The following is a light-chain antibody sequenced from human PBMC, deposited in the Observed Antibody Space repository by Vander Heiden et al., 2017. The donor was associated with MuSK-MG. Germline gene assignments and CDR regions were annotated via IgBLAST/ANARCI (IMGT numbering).Light chain of an antibody. CDR1: QSISSY. Sequence: DIQMTQSPSSLSASVGDRVTITCRASQSISSYLNWYQQKPGKAPKLLIYAASSLQSGVPSRFRGSGYGTDFTLTISSRQPEDFAPYYCQQSDSTPPYTFGPGTKLEIK. J-gene: IGKJ2*01. CDR3: QQSDSTPPYT. V-gene: IGKV1-39*01. CDR2: AAS.